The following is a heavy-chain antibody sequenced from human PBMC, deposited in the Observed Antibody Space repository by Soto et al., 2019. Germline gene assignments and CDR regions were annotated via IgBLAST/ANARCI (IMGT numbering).Heavy chain of an antibody. Sequence: GGSLRLSCAASGFTFSSYWMSWVRQAPGKGLEWVANIKQDGSEKYYVDSVKGRFTISRDNAKNSLYLQMNSLRAEDTAVYYCASVNYDYYYYYYMDVWGKGTTVTVSS. V-gene: IGHV3-7*01. CDR1: GFTFSSYW. CDR2: IKQDGSEK. D-gene: IGHD3-3*01. J-gene: IGHJ6*03. CDR3: ASVNYDYYYYYYMDV.